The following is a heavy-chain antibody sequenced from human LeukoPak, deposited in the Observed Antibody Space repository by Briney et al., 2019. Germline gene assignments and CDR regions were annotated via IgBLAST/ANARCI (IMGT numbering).Heavy chain of an antibody. Sequence: SETLSLTCAVYGGSFSGYYWSWIRQPPGKGLEWIGEINHCGSTNYNPSLKSRVTISVDTSKNQFSLKLSSVTAADTAVYYCARLSGSYLDPWGQGTLVTVSS. CDR1: GGSFSGYY. D-gene: IGHD1-26*01. CDR2: INHCGST. V-gene: IGHV4-34*01. J-gene: IGHJ5*02. CDR3: ARLSGSYLDP.